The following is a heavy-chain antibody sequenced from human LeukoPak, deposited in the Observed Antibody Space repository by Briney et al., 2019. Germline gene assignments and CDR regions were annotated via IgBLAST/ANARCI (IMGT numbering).Heavy chain of an antibody. J-gene: IGHJ2*01. CDR2: IYTSGST. V-gene: IGHV4-4*07. D-gene: IGHD5-24*01. CDR3: AREGRDGYTRYWYFDL. CDR1: GGSISSYY. Sequence: SETLSLTCTVSGGSISSYYWSWIRQPAGKGLEWIGRIYTSGSTNYNPSLKSRVTMSVDTSKNQFSLKLSSVTAADTAVYYCAREGRDGYTRYWYFDLWGRGTLVTVSS.